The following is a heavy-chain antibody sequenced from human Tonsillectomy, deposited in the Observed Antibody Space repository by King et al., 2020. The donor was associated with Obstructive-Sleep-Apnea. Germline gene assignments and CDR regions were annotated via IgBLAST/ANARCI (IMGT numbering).Heavy chain of an antibody. CDR1: GFTFSSYW. D-gene: IGHD6-19*01. V-gene: IGHV3-7*03. CDR2: IKRDRNER. Sequence: VQLVESGGGLVQPGRSLRLSCAASGFTFSSYWMSWVRQAPGKGLEWVANIKRDRNERYYVDSVKGRFTISRDNAKNSLYLQMNSLRAEDTAVYYCARDFSGPFDCWGQGTLVTVSS. J-gene: IGHJ4*02. CDR3: ARDFSGPFDC.